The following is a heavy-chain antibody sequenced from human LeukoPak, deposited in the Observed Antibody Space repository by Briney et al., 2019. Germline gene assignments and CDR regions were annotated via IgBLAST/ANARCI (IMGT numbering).Heavy chain of an antibody. CDR1: GGTFSSYA. CDR3: ARGSHLDSSSWYSNYYYYMDV. CDR2: IIPIFGTA. J-gene: IGHJ6*03. Sequence: GSSVKVSCKASGGTFSSYAISWVRQAPGQGLEWMGGIIPIFGTANYAQKFQGRVTITTDESTSTAYMELSSLRSEDTAVYYCARGSHLDSSSWYSNYYYYMDVWGKGTTVTVSS. V-gene: IGHV1-69*05. D-gene: IGHD6-13*01.